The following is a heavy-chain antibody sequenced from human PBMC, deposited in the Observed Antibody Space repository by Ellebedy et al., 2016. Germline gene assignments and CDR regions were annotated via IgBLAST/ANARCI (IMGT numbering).Heavy chain of an antibody. V-gene: IGHV3-9*01. D-gene: IGHD3-3*01. CDR3: AKGTGRFLEWLSTYPFDF. CDR1: GFTFADYS. J-gene: IGHJ4*02. CDR2: ISWNSGII. Sequence: GGSLRLXCAASGFTFADYSMHWVRQPPGKGLEWVSGISWNSGIIDYGDSVKGRFTISRDNAKKSLYLQMNSLRADDTALYYCAKGTGRFLEWLSTYPFDFWGQGIQVTVSS.